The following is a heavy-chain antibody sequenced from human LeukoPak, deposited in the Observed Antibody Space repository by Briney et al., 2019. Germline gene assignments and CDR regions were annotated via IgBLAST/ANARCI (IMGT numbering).Heavy chain of an antibody. CDR2: IYYSGST. J-gene: IGHJ5*02. D-gene: IGHD6-13*01. CDR3: ARAGDSSSWYEWSWFDP. Sequence: SETLSLTCTVSGGSISSGDYYWSWIRQPPGKGLEWIGYIYYSGSTYYNPSLKSRVTISVDTSKNQFSLKLSSVTAADTAVYYCARAGDSSSWYEWSWFDPWGQGTLVTVSS. V-gene: IGHV4-30-4*01. CDR1: GGSISSGDYY.